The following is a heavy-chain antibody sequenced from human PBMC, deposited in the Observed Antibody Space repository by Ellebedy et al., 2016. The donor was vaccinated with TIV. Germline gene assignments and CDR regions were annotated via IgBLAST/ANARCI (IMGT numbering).Heavy chain of an antibody. J-gene: IGHJ4*02. Sequence: MPSETLSLTCPVSTTSITTSAYYWGCSRQPPGQGLALTGSVYYSGSIYNNPSLKSRVTMSVDTSKYQFSLKLSSVTAADTAVYYCARQPYYYDSYFDHWGQGTLVAVSS. CDR1: TTSITTSAYY. CDR3: ARQPYYYDSYFDH. D-gene: IGHD3-22*01. V-gene: IGHV4-39*01. CDR2: VYYSGSI.